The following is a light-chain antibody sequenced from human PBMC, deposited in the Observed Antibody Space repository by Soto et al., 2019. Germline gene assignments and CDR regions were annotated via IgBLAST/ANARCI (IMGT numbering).Light chain of an antibody. CDR3: QQYNSYPWT. V-gene: IGKV1-5*03. J-gene: IGKJ1*01. CDR1: QTISTW. Sequence: IQMTQSPSTLSASVGDRVTFTCRASQTISTWLAWYQQKPGEAPKLLIYKASTLEVGVPSRFSASGSGTEFTLTINFLQPTDFATYCCQQYNSYPWTFGQGTKV. CDR2: KAS.